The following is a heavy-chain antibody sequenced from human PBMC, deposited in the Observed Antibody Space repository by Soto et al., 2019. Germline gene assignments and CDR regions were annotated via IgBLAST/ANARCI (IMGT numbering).Heavy chain of an antibody. D-gene: IGHD3-3*01. CDR1: GYTFTSYG. J-gene: IGHJ6*02. Sequence: GASVKVSCKASGYTFTSYGISWGRQAPGQGLEWMGWISAYNGNTNYAQKLQGRVTMTTDTSTSTAYMELRSLRSDDTAVYYCARDTYYYFWSRPGSYGMDFWGPGTTVTVFS. V-gene: IGHV1-18*01. CDR3: ARDTYYYFWSRPGSYGMDF. CDR2: ISAYNGNT.